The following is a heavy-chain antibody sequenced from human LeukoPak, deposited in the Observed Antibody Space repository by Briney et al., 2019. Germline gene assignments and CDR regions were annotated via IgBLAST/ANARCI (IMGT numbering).Heavy chain of an antibody. CDR3: ARAYNWNYSSNNWFDP. CDR2: IYYSGST. J-gene: IGHJ5*02. Sequence: SETLSLTCTVSGGSISSYYWSWIRQPPGKGLEWIGYIYYSGSTNYNPSLKSRVTISVDTSKNQFSLKLSSVTAADTAVYYCARAYNWNYSSNNWFDPWGQGTLVTVSS. CDR1: GGSISSYY. D-gene: IGHD1-7*01. V-gene: IGHV4-59*12.